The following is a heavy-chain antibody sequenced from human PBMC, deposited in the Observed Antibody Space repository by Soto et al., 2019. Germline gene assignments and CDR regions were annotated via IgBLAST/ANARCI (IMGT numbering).Heavy chain of an antibody. V-gene: IGHV4-59*01. CDR1: GSSISGYY. Sequence: QVQLQESGPGLVRPSETLSLICTVSGSSISGYYWNWIRQPPGQGLEWIGYIYYSGSTNFNPSLDSRVTISLDMSKNQFSLALTSVTAADTAVYYCAMERSGGSTDFWGQGTLVTVSS. J-gene: IGHJ4*02. D-gene: IGHD3-10*01. CDR2: IYYSGST. CDR3: AMERSGGSTDF.